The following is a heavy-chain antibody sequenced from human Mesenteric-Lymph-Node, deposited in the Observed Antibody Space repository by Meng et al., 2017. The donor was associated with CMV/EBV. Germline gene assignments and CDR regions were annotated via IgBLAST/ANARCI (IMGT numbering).Heavy chain of an antibody. V-gene: IGHV3-7*01. CDR3: AREAYKYPY. CDR1: GFSFRSYW. Sequence: GESLKISCTVSGFSFRSYWMLWVRQVPGKGLEWVANIKQDGSEKYYVDSVKGRFTISRDNAKNSLYLQMNRMRAEDTAVYYCAREAYKYPYWGQGTLVTVSS. CDR2: IKQDGSEK. J-gene: IGHJ4*02. D-gene: IGHD1-14*01.